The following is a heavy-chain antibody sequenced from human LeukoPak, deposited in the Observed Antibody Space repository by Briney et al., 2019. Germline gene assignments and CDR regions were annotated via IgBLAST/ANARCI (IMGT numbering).Heavy chain of an antibody. CDR2: IKSKTVGGTT. CDR3: TTDYGSGSYRYFNY. Sequence: GGSLRLSCAASGXTFSDAWMSWVRQTPGKGLEGVVRIKSKTVGGTTDYVAPVKGRFTISRDHSTNTLYLQMNSLKCEDTAVYYCTTDYGSGSYRYFNYWGQGTLVTVSS. CDR1: GXTFSDAW. J-gene: IGHJ4*02. V-gene: IGHV3-15*01. D-gene: IGHD3-10*01.